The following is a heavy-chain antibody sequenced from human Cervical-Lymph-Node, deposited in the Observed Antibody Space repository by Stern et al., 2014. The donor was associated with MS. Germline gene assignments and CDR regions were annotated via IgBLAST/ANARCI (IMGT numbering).Heavy chain of an antibody. D-gene: IGHD5/OR15-5a*01. V-gene: IGHV3-64D*06. Sequence: EVQLVESGGGLVQPGGSLRLSCSASGFTFSSYAMHWVRQAPGKGLEYVSAISGDGNNTYHADSVKGRLTISRDNSKNVVYLQMNSLTAADTAVYYCVKTLRTFLVSTSSNYYALDVWGQGTTVTVSS. CDR2: ISGDGNNT. CDR3: VKTLRTFLVSTSSNYYALDV. J-gene: IGHJ6*02. CDR1: GFTFSSYA.